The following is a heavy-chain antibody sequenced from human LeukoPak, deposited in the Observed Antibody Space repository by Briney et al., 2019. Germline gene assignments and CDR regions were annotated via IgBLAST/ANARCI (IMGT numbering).Heavy chain of an antibody. CDR3: AREGPTPYYYYYYIDV. J-gene: IGHJ6*03. Sequence: SVKVSCKASGGTFSSYAISWVRQAPGQGLEWMGGIIPIFGTANYAQKFQGRVTITADKSTSTAYMELSGLRSEDTAVYYCAREGPTPYYYYYYIDVWGKGTTVTVSS. CDR1: GGTFSSYA. CDR2: IIPIFGTA. D-gene: IGHD2-15*01. V-gene: IGHV1-69*06.